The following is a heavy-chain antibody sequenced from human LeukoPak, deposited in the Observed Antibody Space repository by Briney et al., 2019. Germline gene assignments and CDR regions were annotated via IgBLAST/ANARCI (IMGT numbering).Heavy chain of an antibody. CDR2: IYYSGST. D-gene: IGHD3/OR15-3a*01. J-gene: IGHJ2*01. CDR3: ARRVLRTDWYFDL. Sequence: SETLSLTCPVSGGSISSSSYYWGWIRQPPGKGLEWIGSIYYSGSTYYNPSLKSRVTISVDTSKNQFSLKLSSVTAADTAVYYCARRVLRTDWYFDLWGRGTLVTVSS. V-gene: IGHV4-39*01. CDR1: GGSISSSSYY.